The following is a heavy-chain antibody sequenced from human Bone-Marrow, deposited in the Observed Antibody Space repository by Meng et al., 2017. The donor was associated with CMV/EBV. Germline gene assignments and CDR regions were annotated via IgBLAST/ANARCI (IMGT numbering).Heavy chain of an antibody. D-gene: IGHD2-2*01. V-gene: IGHV3-53*05. CDR3: ARVGDLYQPRDYYYGMDV. CDR2: LYSGGCT. J-gene: IGHJ6*04. Sequence: GESLKISCEASRFSVSRVYKSWVRQAPGKGLEWVSVLYSGGCTGYVDFVKGRFTISGDNSKNTLYLQMNSLRAEDTAVYYCARVGDLYQPRDYYYGMDVWGEGTTVTVSS. CDR1: RFSVSRVY.